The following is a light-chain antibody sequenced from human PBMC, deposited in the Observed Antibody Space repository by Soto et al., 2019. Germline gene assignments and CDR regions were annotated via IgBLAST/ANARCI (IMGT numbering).Light chain of an antibody. Sequence: EIVLTQSPNTLSLSPGERATLSCRASQSLTNNYFAWYQQKPGQAPRLLIYDASNRATGIPARFSGSGSGTDFTLTISSLEPEDFAVYYCQQRTNWLTFGGGTKVDIK. CDR2: DAS. CDR3: QQRTNWLT. V-gene: IGKV3D-20*02. J-gene: IGKJ4*01. CDR1: QSLTNNY.